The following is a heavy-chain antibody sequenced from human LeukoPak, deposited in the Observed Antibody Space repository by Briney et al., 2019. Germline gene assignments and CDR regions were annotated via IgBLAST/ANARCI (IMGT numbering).Heavy chain of an antibody. D-gene: IGHD1-26*01. J-gene: IGHJ4*02. CDR1: GFTFSGSA. CDR2: IRGKANSYAT. CDR3: TASGSYDY. Sequence: GGSLRLSCAASGFTFSGSAMHWVRQASGKGLEWVGRIRGKANSYATAYAASVKGRFTISRDDSKNTAYLQMNSLKTEDTAVYYCTASGSYDYWGQGTLVTVSS. V-gene: IGHV3-73*01.